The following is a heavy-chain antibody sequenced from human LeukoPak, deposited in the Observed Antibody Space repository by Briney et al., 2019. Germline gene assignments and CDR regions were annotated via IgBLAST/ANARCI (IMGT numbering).Heavy chain of an antibody. J-gene: IGHJ4*02. D-gene: IGHD4-11*01. Sequence: GGSLRLSCAASGFTFSTYAMSWVRQAPGKGLEWVSEISDSGGNTYYAESVKGRFTISRDNYKNTLYLQMNSLRAEDTAIYYCAIHSTSTVTLRRPFDYWGQGTLVTVSS. CDR3: AIHSTSTVTLRRPFDY. V-gene: IGHV3-23*01. CDR1: GFTFSTYA. CDR2: ISDSGGNT.